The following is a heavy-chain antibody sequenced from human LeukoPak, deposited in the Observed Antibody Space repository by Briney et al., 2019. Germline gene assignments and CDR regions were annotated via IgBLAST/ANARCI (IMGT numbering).Heavy chain of an antibody. V-gene: IGHV4-59*01. D-gene: IGHD3-10*01. CDR3: AGEVRGAKLWHFDL. CDR1: GGPISGNY. Sequence: SETLSLTCTVSGGPISGNYWSWIPQPPGKGLEYIGYLYNSGSTNYNPSLKSRVTISADTSKNQLFLKLNSVTAADTAVYYCAGEVRGAKLWHFDLWGRGTLVTVSS. CDR2: LYNSGST. J-gene: IGHJ2*01.